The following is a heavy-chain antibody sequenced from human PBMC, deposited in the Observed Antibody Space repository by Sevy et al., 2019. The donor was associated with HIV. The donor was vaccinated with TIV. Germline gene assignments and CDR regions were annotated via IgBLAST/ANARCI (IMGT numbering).Heavy chain of an antibody. Sequence: GGSLRLSCAATAFTFSSYDMHWVRQVAGKGLEWVSSIGLSGDTYFAGSVKGRFTISRDNVKNYLYLQMSSLRAGDTDVYYCARETAADAFDVWSQGTFVTVSS. J-gene: IGHJ3*01. V-gene: IGHV3-13*01. CDR1: AFTFSSYD. D-gene: IGHD6-13*01. CDR2: IGLSGDT. CDR3: ARETAADAFDV.